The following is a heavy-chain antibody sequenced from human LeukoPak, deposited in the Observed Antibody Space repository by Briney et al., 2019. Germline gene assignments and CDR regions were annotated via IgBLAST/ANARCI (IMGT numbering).Heavy chain of an antibody. V-gene: IGHV3-74*01. CDR2: INSDGSSI. CDR1: GFTFSSYW. Sequence: GGSLRLSCAASGFTFSSYWMHWVRQAPGNGLVWVSRINSDGSSISYADSVKGRLTISRDNAKNTLYLQMNSLRAEDTAVYYCARGTGYGVFDYWGQGTLVTVSS. J-gene: IGHJ4*02. CDR3: ARGTGYGVFDY. D-gene: IGHD1-14*01.